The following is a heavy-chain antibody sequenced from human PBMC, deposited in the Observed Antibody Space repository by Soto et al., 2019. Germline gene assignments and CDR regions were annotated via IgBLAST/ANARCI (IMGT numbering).Heavy chain of an antibody. J-gene: IGHJ6*02. CDR1: GDTFTNYD. V-gene: IGHV1-8*01. Sequence: QVQLVQSGAEVKKPGASVKVSCKASGDTFTNYDIKWVRQATGQGLEWMGWMNPNSGNTGHAQKFQGRVTMTRTTAIGTAYMELSSVRSADTAVYYCASGRNGMDGWGQGATVTVSS. CDR3: ASGRNGMDG. CDR2: MNPNSGNT.